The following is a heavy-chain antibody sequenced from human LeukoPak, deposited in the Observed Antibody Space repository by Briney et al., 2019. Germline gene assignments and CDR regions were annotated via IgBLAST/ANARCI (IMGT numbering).Heavy chain of an antibody. J-gene: IGHJ4*02. CDR3: AFSHYYDSSGYSYFDY. CDR2: IYPGDSDT. CDR1: GYSFFTHW. V-gene: IGHV5-51*01. D-gene: IGHD3-22*01. Sequence: GESLKISCKGSGYSFFTHWISWVRQMPGKGLEWMGIIYPGDSDTKYSPSFQGQVTISADRSLSTAYLQWSSLKASDTAMYYCAFSHYYDSSGYSYFDYWGQGTLVTVSS.